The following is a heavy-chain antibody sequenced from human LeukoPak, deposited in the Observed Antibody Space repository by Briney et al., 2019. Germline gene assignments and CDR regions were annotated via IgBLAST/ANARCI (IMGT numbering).Heavy chain of an antibody. J-gene: IGHJ4*02. Sequence: GGSLRLSCVGSGFTFSSYWMSWIRQAPGKGPEWVANIKQDGREKHYVDSVKGRFTISRDNAKSSLYLQMNSLRAEDTALYYCTRDEAAATNWGQGTLVTVSS. V-gene: IGHV3-7*01. CDR3: TRDEAAATN. CDR2: IKQDGREK. D-gene: IGHD6-13*01. CDR1: GFTFSSYW.